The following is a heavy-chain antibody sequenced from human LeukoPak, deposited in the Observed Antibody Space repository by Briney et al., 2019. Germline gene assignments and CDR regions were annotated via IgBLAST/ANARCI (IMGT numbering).Heavy chain of an antibody. CDR3: ARVVVVPAAHKRNWFDP. V-gene: IGHV1-3*01. D-gene: IGHD2-2*01. CDR1: GYTFTSYA. Sequence: GASVKVSCKASGYTFTSYAMHWVRQAPGQRLEWMGWINAGNGNTKYSQKFQGRVTITRDTSASTAYMELSSLRPEDTAVYYCARVVVVPAAHKRNWFDPWGQGTLVTVSS. J-gene: IGHJ5*02. CDR2: INAGNGNT.